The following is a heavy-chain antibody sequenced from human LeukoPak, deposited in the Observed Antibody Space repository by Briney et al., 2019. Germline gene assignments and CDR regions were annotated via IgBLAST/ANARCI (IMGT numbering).Heavy chain of an antibody. J-gene: IGHJ4*02. CDR1: GFIFCTYG. CDR3: AKDSLADIDY. D-gene: IGHD3-16*01. V-gene: IGHV3-30*02. CDR2: IRYDGSIK. Sequence: GGSLRLSCAASGFIFCTYGMYWARQAPGKGLEWVAFIRYDGSIKNYADYVKGRSTISRDNSKNTLYLQMNSLRAEDTAVYYCAKDSLADIDYWGQGTLVTVSS.